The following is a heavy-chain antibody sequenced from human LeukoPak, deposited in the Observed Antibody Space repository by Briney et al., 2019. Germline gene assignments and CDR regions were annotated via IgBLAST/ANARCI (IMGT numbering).Heavy chain of an antibody. J-gene: IGHJ4*02. Sequence: SETLSLTCTVSGGSISSGSYYWSWIRQPAGKGLEWIGRIYTSGSTNYNPSLKSRVTISVDTSKNQFSLKLGSVTAADTAVYYCARAEQWLVQGFDYWGQGTLVTVSS. CDR2: IYTSGST. CDR3: ARAEQWLVQGFDY. V-gene: IGHV4-61*02. D-gene: IGHD6-19*01. CDR1: GGSISSGSYY.